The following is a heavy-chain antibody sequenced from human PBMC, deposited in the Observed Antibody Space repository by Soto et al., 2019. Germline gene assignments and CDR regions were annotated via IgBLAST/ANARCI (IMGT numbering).Heavy chain of an antibody. V-gene: IGHV3-23*01. CDR1: GFTFSTHA. CDR2: ISQTGAGT. Sequence: PGGSLRLSCTASGFTFSTHAMIWVRQAPGKGLEWVSSISQTGAGTHYAHSVRGRFTVSRDNSRNSLYLQMNSLRAEDTAVYYCAKATATGGGASDICGQGTMVTVSS. CDR3: AKATATGGGASDI. D-gene: IGHD2-8*02. J-gene: IGHJ3*02.